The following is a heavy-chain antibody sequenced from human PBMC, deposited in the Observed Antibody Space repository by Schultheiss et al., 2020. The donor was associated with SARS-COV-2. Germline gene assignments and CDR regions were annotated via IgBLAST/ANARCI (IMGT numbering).Heavy chain of an antibody. D-gene: IGHD2/OR15-2a*01. V-gene: IGHV3-7*01. J-gene: IGHJ3*02. Sequence: GGSLRLSCAASGFIFSSHWMSWVRQAPGKGLEWVANIKKDGSEKYYVDSVRGRFTISRDNAKNSLYLQMNSLRAEDTAVYYCASISPLFDAYDIWGQGTMVTVSS. CDR3: ASISPLFDAYDI. CDR2: IKKDGSEK. CDR1: GFIFSSHW.